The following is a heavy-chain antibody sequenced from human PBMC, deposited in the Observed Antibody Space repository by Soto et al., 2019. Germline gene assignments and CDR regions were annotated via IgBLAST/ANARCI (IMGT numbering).Heavy chain of an antibody. CDR1: GFTFSSYS. Sequence: GGSLRLSCAASGFTFSSYSMNWVRQAPGKGLEWVSSISSSSSYIYYADSVKGRFTISRDNAKNSLYLQVNSLRAEDTAVYYCASLSSSSENYYGMDVWGQGTTVSVSS. J-gene: IGHJ6*02. CDR3: ASLSSSSENYYGMDV. CDR2: ISSSSSYI. V-gene: IGHV3-21*01. D-gene: IGHD6-6*01.